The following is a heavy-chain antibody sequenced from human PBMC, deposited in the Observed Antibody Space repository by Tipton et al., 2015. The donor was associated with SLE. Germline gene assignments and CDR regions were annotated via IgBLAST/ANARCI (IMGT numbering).Heavy chain of an antibody. CDR3: ARIIRGVYYYYMDV. D-gene: IGHD3-10*01. Sequence: TLSLTCTVSGGSLSSHYWSWIRQPPGKGLEWIGYIYYSGSTNYNPSLKSRVTISVDTSKNQFSLKLSSVTAADTAVYYCARIIRGVYYYYMDVWGKGTTVTVSS. J-gene: IGHJ6*03. CDR2: IYYSGST. V-gene: IGHV4-59*08. CDR1: GGSLSSHY.